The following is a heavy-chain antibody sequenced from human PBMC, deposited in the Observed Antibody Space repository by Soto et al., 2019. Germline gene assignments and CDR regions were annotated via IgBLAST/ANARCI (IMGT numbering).Heavy chain of an antibody. CDR3: AKDRRLLRYFDWSWFDP. Sequence: GSLRLSCAASGFTFSSYAMSWVRQAPGKGLEWVSAISGSGGSTYYADSVKGRFTISRDNSKNTLYLQMNSLRAEDTAVYYCAKDRRLLRYFDWSWFDPWGQGTLVTVSS. D-gene: IGHD3-9*01. CDR1: GFTFSSYA. V-gene: IGHV3-23*01. CDR2: ISGSGGST. J-gene: IGHJ5*02.